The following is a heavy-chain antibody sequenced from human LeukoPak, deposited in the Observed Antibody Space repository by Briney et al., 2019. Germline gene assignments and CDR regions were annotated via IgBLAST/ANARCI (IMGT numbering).Heavy chain of an antibody. CDR2: LNQDGSEK. CDR3: ARDFRNAGDY. D-gene: IGHD1-14*01. Sequence: GGSLRLSCAASGFTFSTYWINWVRQAPGKGLEWVAVLNQDGSEKHYVDSVKGRFTISRDNAKNSLYLQMNSLRAEDTAVYYCARDFRNAGDYWGQGTLVTVSS. CDR1: GFTFSTYW. V-gene: IGHV3-7*01. J-gene: IGHJ4*02.